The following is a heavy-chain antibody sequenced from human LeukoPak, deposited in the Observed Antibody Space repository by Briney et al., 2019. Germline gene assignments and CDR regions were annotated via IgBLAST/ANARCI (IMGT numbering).Heavy chain of an antibody. CDR2: IYYSGST. V-gene: IGHV4-59*08. J-gene: IGHJ4*02. D-gene: IGHD5-18*01. Sequence: SETLSLTCTVSGGSISSYYWSWIRQPPGKGLEWIGYIYYSGSTNYNPSLKSRVTISVDTSKNQFSLKLSSVTAEDTAVYYCARGGYSYVGFFDYWGQGTQVTVSS. CDR1: GGSISSYY. CDR3: ARGGYSYVGFFDY.